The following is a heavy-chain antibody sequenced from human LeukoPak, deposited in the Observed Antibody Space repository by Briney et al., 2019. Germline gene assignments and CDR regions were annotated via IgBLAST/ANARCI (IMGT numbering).Heavy chain of an antibody. CDR2: LNLDGSDK. V-gene: IGHV3-7*01. CDR1: GFTFSESW. CDR3: AKGKRYPDY. J-gene: IGHJ4*02. D-gene: IGHD1-1*01. Sequence: GGSLRLSCVVSGFTFSESWMSWVRQAPGKGLGWVASLNLDGSDKYYVDSVKGRFTISRDNAKNSLYLQMDSLRVEDTAVYYCAKGKRYPDYWGQGTLVTVSS.